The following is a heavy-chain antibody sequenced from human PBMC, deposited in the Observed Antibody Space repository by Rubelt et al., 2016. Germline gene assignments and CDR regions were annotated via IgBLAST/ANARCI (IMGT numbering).Heavy chain of an antibody. J-gene: IGHJ4*02. V-gene: IGHV3-23*01. D-gene: IGHD3-22*01. Sequence: ADSVKGRFTISRDNSKNTLYLQMNSLRAEDTAVYYCAKASMIVVVITTTYFDYWGQGTLVTVSS. CDR3: AKASMIVVVITTTYFDY.